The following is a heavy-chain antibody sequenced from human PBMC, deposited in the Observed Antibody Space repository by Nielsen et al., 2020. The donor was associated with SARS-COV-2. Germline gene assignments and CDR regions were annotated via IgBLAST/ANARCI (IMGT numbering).Heavy chain of an antibody. CDR2: INHSGST. CDR1: GGSFSGYY. CDR3: ARGGSSWALYYYYGMDV. D-gene: IGHD6-13*01. J-gene: IGHJ6*02. Sequence: GSLRLSCAVYGGSFSGYYWSWIRQPPGKGLEWIGEINHSGSTNYNPSLKSRVTISVDTSKNQFSLKLSSVTAADTAVYYCARGGSSWALYYYYGMDVWGQGTTVTVSS. V-gene: IGHV4-34*01.